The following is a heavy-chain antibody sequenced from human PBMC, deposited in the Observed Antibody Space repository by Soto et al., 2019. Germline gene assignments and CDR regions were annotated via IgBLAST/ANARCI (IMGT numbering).Heavy chain of an antibody. CDR3: ARDRHNNFFDP. D-gene: IGHD6-6*01. CDR1: GDSISSNNNY. CDR2: ISYSGTT. J-gene: IGHJ5*02. Sequence: SETLSLTCTVSGDSISSNNNYWGWIRQPPGEGLEWIGFISYSGTTSYSPSLKSRVAISLDTSRSQFSLTLHSVTAADTAIYYCARDRHNNFFDPWGQGTLVTSPQ. V-gene: IGHV4-30-4*01.